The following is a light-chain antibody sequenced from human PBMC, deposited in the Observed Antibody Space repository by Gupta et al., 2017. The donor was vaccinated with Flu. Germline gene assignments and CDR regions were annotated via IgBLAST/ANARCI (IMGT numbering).Light chain of an antibody. V-gene: IGKV1-39*01. CDR2: SAS. CDR1: QSISNY. J-gene: IGKJ2*01. CDR3: QQSYSTPYT. Sequence: PSSLSASVGDRVSISCRASQSISNYLNWYQQKPGKAPKLVVHSASSLNTGVPSRFSGVGSGTDFTLTINDLHPDDFATYYCQQSYSTPYTFGQGTQLEI.